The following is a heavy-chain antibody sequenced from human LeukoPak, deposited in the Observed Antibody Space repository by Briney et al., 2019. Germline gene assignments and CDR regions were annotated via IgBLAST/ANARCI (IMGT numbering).Heavy chain of an antibody. J-gene: IGHJ6*02. CDR3: ARLGYCSGGSCYENQHYYGMDV. Sequence: SGGSLRLSCAASGFTFSSYSMNWVRQAPGKGLEWVSSISSSSSYIYYAGSVKGRFTISRDNAKNSLYLQMNSLRAEDTAVYYCARLGYCSGGSCYENQHYYGMDVWGQGTTVTVSS. D-gene: IGHD2-15*01. V-gene: IGHV3-21*01. CDR2: ISSSSSYI. CDR1: GFTFSSYS.